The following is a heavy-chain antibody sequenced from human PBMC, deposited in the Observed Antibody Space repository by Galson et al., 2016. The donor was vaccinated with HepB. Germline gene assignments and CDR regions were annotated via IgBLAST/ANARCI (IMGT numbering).Heavy chain of an antibody. D-gene: IGHD2-21*01. V-gene: IGHV3-30*09. CDR2: ISKDGNVK. Sequence: SLRLSCAASGFTFSSYAVHWVRQAPGKGLDWVAVISKDGNVKYYADSLEGRFAISRDNSKNMVYLQMNSLSPEDTALYYFARALGLGDASWGQGTLVTVSS. CDR1: GFTFSSYA. J-gene: IGHJ5*02. CDR3: ARALGLGDAS.